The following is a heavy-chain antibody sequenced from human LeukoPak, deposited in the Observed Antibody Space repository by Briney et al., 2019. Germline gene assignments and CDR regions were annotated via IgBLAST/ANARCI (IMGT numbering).Heavy chain of an antibody. V-gene: IGHV3-48*03. CDR3: ARGYSYGDY. CDR1: GFTFSSYE. CDR2: ISSSGSTI. Sequence: GGSLRLSCAASGFTFSSYEMNWVRQAPGKGPEWVSYISSSGSTIYYADSVKGRFTISRDNAKNSLYLQMNSLRAEDTAVYYCARGYSYGDYWGQGTLVTVSS. J-gene: IGHJ4*02. D-gene: IGHD5-18*01.